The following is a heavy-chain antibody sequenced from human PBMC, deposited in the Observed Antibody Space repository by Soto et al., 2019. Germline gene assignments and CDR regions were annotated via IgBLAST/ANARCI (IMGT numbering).Heavy chain of an antibody. CDR1: GYTFTSYD. D-gene: IGHD2-2*01. CDR2: MNPNSGNT. Sequence: ASVKVCCKASGYTFTSYDSKWVRQANGQGLEWMGWMNPNSGNTGYAQKFQGRVTMTRNTSISTAYMELSSLRSEDTAVYYCARSGYLGYCSSTSCYSNWFDPWGQGTLVT. CDR3: ARSGYLGYCSSTSCYSNWFDP. J-gene: IGHJ5*02. V-gene: IGHV1-8*01.